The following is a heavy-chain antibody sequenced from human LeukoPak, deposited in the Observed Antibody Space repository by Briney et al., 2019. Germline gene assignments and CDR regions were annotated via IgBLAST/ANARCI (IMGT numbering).Heavy chain of an antibody. V-gene: IGHV4-39*07. CDR1: GGSISSGGYY. Sequence: SETLSLTCTVSGGSISSGGYYWSWIRQHPGKGLEWIGEINHSGSTNYNPSLKSRVTISVDTSKNQFSLKLSSVTAADTAVYYCARASLRFLEWSMFDPWGQGTLVTVSS. D-gene: IGHD3-3*01. CDR2: INHSGST. J-gene: IGHJ5*02. CDR3: ARASLRFLEWSMFDP.